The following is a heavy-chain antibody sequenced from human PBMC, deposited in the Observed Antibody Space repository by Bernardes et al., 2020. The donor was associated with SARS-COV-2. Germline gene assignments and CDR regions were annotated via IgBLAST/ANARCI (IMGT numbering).Heavy chain of an antibody. CDR2: INWNGGST. V-gene: IGHV3-20*04. CDR1: GFTFDDYG. Sequence: GSLRLSCAASGFTFDDYGMSWVRQAPGKGLEWVSGINWNGGSTGYADSVKGRFTISRDNAKNSLYLQMNSLRAEDTAVYYCAKDQVGATYDAFDIWGQGTMVTVSS. CDR3: AKDQVGATYDAFDI. D-gene: IGHD1-26*01. J-gene: IGHJ3*02.